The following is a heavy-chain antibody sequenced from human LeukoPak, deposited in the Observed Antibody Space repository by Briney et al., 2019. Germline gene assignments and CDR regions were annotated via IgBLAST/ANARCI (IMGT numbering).Heavy chain of an antibody. Sequence: SETLSLTCTISGDSTNTYFWSWIRQPPGKGLEWIGEINHSGSTNYNPSLKSRVTISVDTSKNQFSLKLSSVTAADTAVYYCARGGLLYYYGSGSYLNYWGQGTLVTVSS. D-gene: IGHD3-10*01. J-gene: IGHJ4*02. CDR2: INHSGST. CDR3: ARGGLLYYYGSGSYLNY. CDR1: GDSTNTYF. V-gene: IGHV4-34*01.